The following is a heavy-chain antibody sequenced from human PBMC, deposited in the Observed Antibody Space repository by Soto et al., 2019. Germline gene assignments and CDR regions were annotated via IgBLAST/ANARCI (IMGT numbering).Heavy chain of an antibody. J-gene: IGHJ4*02. CDR2: IYYSGST. CDR3: ARDRSPWVEYSSTYGNYFDY. Sequence: SETLSLTCTVSGGSISSGGYYWSWIRQHPGKGLEWIGYIYYSGSTYYNPSLKSRVTISVDTSKNQFSLKLSSVTAADTAVYYCARDRSPWVEYSSTYGNYFDYWGQGTLVTV. D-gene: IGHD6-6*01. CDR1: GGSISSGGYY. V-gene: IGHV4-31*03.